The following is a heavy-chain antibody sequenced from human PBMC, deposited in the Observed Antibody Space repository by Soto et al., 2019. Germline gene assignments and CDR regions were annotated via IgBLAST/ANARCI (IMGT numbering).Heavy chain of an antibody. CDR1: GGSFSGYY. D-gene: IGHD1-26*01. V-gene: IGHV4-34*02. CDR3: ARGLLGGAAT. Sequence: QVQLQQWGAGLLKPSETLSLTCAVYGGSFSGYYWSWIRQPPGKGLEWIGEINHSGSTNYNPSLTSRVTISVDTSKNQFSLKLSSVTAADTAVYYCARGLLGGAATWGQGTLVTVSS. CDR2: INHSGST. J-gene: IGHJ5*02.